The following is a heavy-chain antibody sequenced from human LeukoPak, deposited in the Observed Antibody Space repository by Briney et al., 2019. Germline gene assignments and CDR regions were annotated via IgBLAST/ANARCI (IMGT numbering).Heavy chain of an antibody. J-gene: IGHJ3*02. CDR1: GFTFSSYS. Sequence: GGSLRLSCAASGFTFSSYSMNWVRQAPGKGLEWVSSISSSSSYIYYADSVKGRFTISRDNAKNSLYLQMNSLRAEDTAVYYCARDGDIVVVPAAPDAFDIWGQGTMVTVSS. D-gene: IGHD2-2*01. CDR3: ARDGDIVVVPAAPDAFDI. CDR2: ISSSSSYI. V-gene: IGHV3-21*04.